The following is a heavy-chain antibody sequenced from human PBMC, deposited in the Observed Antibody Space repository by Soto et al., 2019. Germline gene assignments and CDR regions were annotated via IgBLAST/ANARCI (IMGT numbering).Heavy chain of an antibody. J-gene: IGHJ6*02. D-gene: IGHD2-21*02. Sequence: ASVKVSCKASGYTFTSYGISWVRQAPGQGLEWMGWISAYNGNTNYAQKLQGRVTMTTDTSTSTAYMELRSLRSDDTAVYYCARGGDIVVVTYYGMDVWGQGTTVTVSS. CDR3: ARGGDIVVVTYYGMDV. CDR1: GYTFTSYG. V-gene: IGHV1-18*01. CDR2: ISAYNGNT.